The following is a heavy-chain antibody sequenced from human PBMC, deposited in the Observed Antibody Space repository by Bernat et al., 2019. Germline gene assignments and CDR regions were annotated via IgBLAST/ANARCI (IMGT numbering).Heavy chain of an antibody. CDR3: ARQDGSGSFSENFFDS. CDR1: GGSISSGRYN. D-gene: IGHD3-10*01. J-gene: IGHJ4*02. V-gene: IGHV4-39*01. Sequence: QLQLQESGPGLVKPWETLSLTCIVSGGSISSGRYNWGWIRQPPGKGLEWIASIYYSGTTYYNPSLKSRVTIHVDTSKNRFSLKLSSVTAADTAVYYCARQDGSGSFSENFFDSWGQGTLVTGSA. CDR2: IYYSGTT.